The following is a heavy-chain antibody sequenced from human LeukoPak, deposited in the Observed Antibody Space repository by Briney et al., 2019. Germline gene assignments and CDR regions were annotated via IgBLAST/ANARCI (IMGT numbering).Heavy chain of an antibody. D-gene: IGHD6-19*01. Sequence: GGSLRLSCAASGFSFSSYGMHWVRQAPGKGLEWVAFIRYDGIVKHYADSVKGRLTISRDNAKNTLFVQMNNLRGEDTAVYYCAKGGNSGWNFVDYWGQGTLVTVSS. CDR3: AKGGNSGWNFVDY. V-gene: IGHV3-30*02. CDR1: GFSFSSYG. CDR2: IRYDGIVK. J-gene: IGHJ4*02.